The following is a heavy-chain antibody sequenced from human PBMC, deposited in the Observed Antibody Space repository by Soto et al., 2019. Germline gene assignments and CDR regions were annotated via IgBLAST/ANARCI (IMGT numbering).Heavy chain of an antibody. CDR1: GYIFTNYW. D-gene: IGHD3-22*01. CDR2: IDPSDSYT. CDR3: ATTGWDRIVDYWYSDL. Sequence: GESLKISCKASGYIFTNYWIGWVRQVPGKGLEWMGRIDPSDSYTNYRPSFEGHVSISADKSISTAYLQWSSLKASDTAMYYCATTGWDRIVDYWYSDLWGRGTLVTVSS. V-gene: IGHV5-10-1*01. J-gene: IGHJ2*01.